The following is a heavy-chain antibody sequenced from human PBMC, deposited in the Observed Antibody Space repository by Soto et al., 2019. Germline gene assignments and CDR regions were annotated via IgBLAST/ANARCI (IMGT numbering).Heavy chain of an antibody. CDR3: ARHGYVQSGYLYYFDY. CDR2: IYYSGST. CDR1: GGSISSSSYY. D-gene: IGHD3-3*01. V-gene: IGHV4-39*01. J-gene: IGHJ4*02. Sequence: QLQLQESGPGLVKPSETLSLTCTVSGGSISSSSYYWGWIRQPPGKGLEWIGSIYYSGSTYYNPSLKSRVTISVDTSKNQFSLKLSSVTAADTAVYYCARHGYVQSGYLYYFDYWGQGTLVTVSS.